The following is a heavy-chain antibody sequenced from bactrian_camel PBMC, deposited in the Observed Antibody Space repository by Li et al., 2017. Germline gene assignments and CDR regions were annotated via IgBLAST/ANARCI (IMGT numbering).Heavy chain of an antibody. Sequence: QVQLVESGGGSVQAGGSLKLSCVVSGYRVGTSGMGWFRQAPGKGLEWVSSIKSDSSDTYYVDSVKGRFTISQDNAKNTLYLQMNSLKPEDSATYYCAATEWCDNVVAVTDPRNVDSWGQGTQVTVS. D-gene: IGHD2*01. J-gene: IGHJ4*01. CDR1: GYRVGTSG. CDR3: AATEWCDNVVAVTDPRNVDS. CDR2: IKSDSSDT. V-gene: IGHV3S7*01.